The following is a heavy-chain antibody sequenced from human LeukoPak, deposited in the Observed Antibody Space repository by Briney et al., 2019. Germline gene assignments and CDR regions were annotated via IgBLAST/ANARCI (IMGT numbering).Heavy chain of an antibody. CDR2: IYYSGSP. D-gene: IGHD2-21*02. Sequence: SETLSLTCNVSGDSTRSYYWSWIRQPPGKGLEWIGSIYYSGSPYYNPSLKSRLTISVDTSKNQFSLKLSSVTAADTAVYYCAKTAHIVVVTAIQGWFDPWGQGTLVTVSS. J-gene: IGHJ5*02. CDR1: GDSTRSYY. CDR3: AKTAHIVVVTAIQGWFDP. V-gene: IGHV4-59*05.